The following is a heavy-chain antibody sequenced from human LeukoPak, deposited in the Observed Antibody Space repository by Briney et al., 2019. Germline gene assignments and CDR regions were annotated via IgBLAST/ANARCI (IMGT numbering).Heavy chain of an antibody. CDR1: GYSISSGYY. J-gene: IGHJ5*02. V-gene: IGHV4-38-2*02. D-gene: IGHD3-22*01. CDR2: IYHSGST. CDR3: ARDTYDSSGYTNQPNNWFDP. Sequence: SETLSLTCTVSGYSISSGYYWGWIRQPPGKGLGWIGSIYHSGSTYYNPSLKSRVTISVDTSKNQFSLKLSSVTAADTAVYYCARDTYDSSGYTNQPNNWFDPWGQGTLVTVSS.